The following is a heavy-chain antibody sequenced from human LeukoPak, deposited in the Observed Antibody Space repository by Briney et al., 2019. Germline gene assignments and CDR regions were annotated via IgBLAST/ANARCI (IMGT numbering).Heavy chain of an antibody. V-gene: IGHV4-39*07. J-gene: IGHJ3*02. CDR3: ARRLYGGKTHPPKRAFDI. CDR1: GGSIISSSYY. Sequence: SETLSLTCTVSGGSIISSSYYWGWIRQPPGKGLEWIGSIYYTGSTYYNPSLRSRVTMSVDTSKNQFSLKLSSVTAADTAVYYCARRLYGGKTHPPKRAFDIWGQGTMVTVSS. D-gene: IGHD4-23*01. CDR2: IYYTGST.